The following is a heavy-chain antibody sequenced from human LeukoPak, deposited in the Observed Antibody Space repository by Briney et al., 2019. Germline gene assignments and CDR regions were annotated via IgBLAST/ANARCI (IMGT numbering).Heavy chain of an antibody. CDR3: AELGITMIGGV. Sequence: PGGSLRLSCAASGFTFSSSAMHWVRQAPDKGLEWMAVISSDGSEKYYADSVKGRFTISRDNAKNSLYLQMNSLRAEDTAVYYCAELGITMIGGVWGKGTTVTISS. D-gene: IGHD3-10*02. CDR2: ISSDGSEK. V-gene: IGHV3-30*04. CDR1: GFTFSSSA. J-gene: IGHJ6*04.